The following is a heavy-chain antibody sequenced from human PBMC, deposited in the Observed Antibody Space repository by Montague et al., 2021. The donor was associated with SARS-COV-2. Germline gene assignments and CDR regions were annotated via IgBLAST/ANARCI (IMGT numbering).Heavy chain of an antibody. CDR1: GFTFSSYS. D-gene: IGHD5-12*01. CDR2: ISSSSSYI. CDR3: ARDLVATIMSGWFDP. J-gene: IGHJ5*02. V-gene: IGHV3-21*01. Sequence: SLSLSWAASGFTFSSYSMNWVRQAPGKGLEWVSSISSSSSYIYYADSVKGRFTISRDNAKNSLYLQMNSLRAEDTAVYYCARDLVATIMSGWFDPWGQGTLVTVSS.